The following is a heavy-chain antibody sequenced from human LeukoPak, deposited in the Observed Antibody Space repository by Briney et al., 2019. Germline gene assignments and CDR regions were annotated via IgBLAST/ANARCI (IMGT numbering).Heavy chain of an antibody. D-gene: IGHD6-19*01. CDR3: ARVGLGWFDP. J-gene: IGHJ5*02. CDR2: IYYSGST. Sequence: PSETLSLSCTVSGGSISSGGYYWSWIRQHPGKGLEWIGYIYYSGSTYYNPSLKSRVTTSVDTSKNQFSLKLSSVTAADTAVYYCARVGLGWFDPWGQGTLVTVSS. CDR1: GGSISSGGYY. V-gene: IGHV4-31*03.